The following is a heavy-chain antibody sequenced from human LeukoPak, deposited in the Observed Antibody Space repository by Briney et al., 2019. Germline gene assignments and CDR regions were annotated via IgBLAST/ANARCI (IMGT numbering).Heavy chain of an antibody. CDR1: GYTFTGYY. J-gene: IGHJ3*02. D-gene: IGHD3-9*01. V-gene: IGHV1-2*02. CDR2: INPNSGGT. CDR3: ARDILTGYFGNVYAFDI. Sequence: ASVKVSCKASGYTFTGYYMHWVRQAPGQGLEWMGWINPNSGGTNYAQKFQGRVTMTRDTSISTAYMELSRLRSDDTAVYYCARDILTGYFGNVYAFDIWGQGTMVTVSS.